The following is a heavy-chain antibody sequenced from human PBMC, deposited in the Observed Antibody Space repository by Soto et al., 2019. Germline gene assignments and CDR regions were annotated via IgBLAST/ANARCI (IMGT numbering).Heavy chain of an antibody. J-gene: IGHJ6*02. D-gene: IGHD2-15*01. CDR1: GFTFSSYA. CDR2: ISSSGSTI. Sequence: VQLVESGGGLVQPGGSLRLSCAASGFTFSSYAMNWVRQAPGKGLEWVSYISSSGSTIYYADSVKGRFTISRDNAKNSLYLQMNSLRAEDTAVYYCARGARSRYYYYYGMDVWGQGTTVTVSS. CDR3: ARGARSRYYYYYGMDV. V-gene: IGHV3-48*03.